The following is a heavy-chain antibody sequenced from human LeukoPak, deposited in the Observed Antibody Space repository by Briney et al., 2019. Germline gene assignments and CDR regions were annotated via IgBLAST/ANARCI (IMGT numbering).Heavy chain of an antibody. Sequence: GGSLRLSCAASGFTFSSYAMSWVRQAPGKGLEWVSAISGSGGSTYYADSVKGRFTISRDNSKNTLYLRMNSLRAEDTAVYYCAKDPLIAVAGEFDYWGQGTLVTVSS. CDR1: GFTFSSYA. V-gene: IGHV3-23*01. D-gene: IGHD6-19*01. CDR3: AKDPLIAVAGEFDY. J-gene: IGHJ4*02. CDR2: ISGSGGST.